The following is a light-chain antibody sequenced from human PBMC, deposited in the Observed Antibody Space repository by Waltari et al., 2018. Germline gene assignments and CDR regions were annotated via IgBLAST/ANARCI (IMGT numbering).Light chain of an antibody. CDR3: QQRNSWPLT. CDR1: QRVGSF. Sequence: EIVFTQSPVTLSLSPGEGATLSCKTSQRVGSFLAWYQQRPGQAPRLLIYDASLRATGIPTRFSGSGSGTDFTLTISSLESEDFAVYYCQQRNSWPLTFGPGTTV. V-gene: IGKV3-11*01. CDR2: DAS. J-gene: IGKJ3*01.